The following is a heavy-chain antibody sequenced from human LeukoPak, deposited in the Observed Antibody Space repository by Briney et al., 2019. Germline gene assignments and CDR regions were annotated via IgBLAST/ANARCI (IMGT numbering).Heavy chain of an antibody. CDR3: ARPAYDSSGYYYFDY. V-gene: IGHV1-2*02. D-gene: IGHD3-22*01. J-gene: IGHJ4*02. CDR1: GYTFTDYY. CDR2: INPDSGGT. Sequence: ASVKVSCKASGYTFTDYYIHWVRQAPGQGLEWMGWINPDSGGTDYAQKFEGRVTMTRDTSISTAYMELSRRRSDDTAVYYCARPAYDSSGYYYFDYWGQGTLVTVSS.